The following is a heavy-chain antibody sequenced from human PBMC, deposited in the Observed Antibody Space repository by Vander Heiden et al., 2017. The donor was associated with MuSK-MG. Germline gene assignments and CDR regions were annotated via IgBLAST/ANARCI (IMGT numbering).Heavy chain of an antibody. CDR2: IYTSGST. CDR1: GGSISSGSYY. D-gene: IGHD3-22*01. Sequence: QVQLQESGPGLVKPSQTLSLTCTVSGGSISSGSYYWSWIRQPAGKGLEWIGRIYTSGSTNYNPSLKSRVTISVDTSKNQFSLKLSSVTAADTAVYYCARDPQWGYYDSSEYFQHWGQGTLVTVSS. J-gene: IGHJ1*01. CDR3: ARDPQWGYYDSSEYFQH. V-gene: IGHV4-61*02.